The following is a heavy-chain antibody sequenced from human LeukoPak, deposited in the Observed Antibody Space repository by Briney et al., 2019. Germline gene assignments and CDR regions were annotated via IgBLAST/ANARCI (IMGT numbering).Heavy chain of an antibody. D-gene: IGHD4-17*01. J-gene: IGHJ4*02. CDR3: TTDPGDYEDY. V-gene: IGHV3-15*01. CDR2: IKSKTDGGAA. CDR1: GFSFTNAW. Sequence: GGSLRLSCAASGFSFTNAWMSWVRRPPGEGLEWVGRIKSKTDGGAADYAAPVKGRFSISRDDSKNTLYLQMNSLKTEDTAVYYCTTDPGDYEDYWGQGTLVTVSS.